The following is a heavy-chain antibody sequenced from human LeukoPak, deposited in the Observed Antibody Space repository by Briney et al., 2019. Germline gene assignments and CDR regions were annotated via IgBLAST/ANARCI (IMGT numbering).Heavy chain of an antibody. CDR2: IKPNSGGT. V-gene: IGHV1-2*02. J-gene: IGHJ4*02. Sequence: ASVKVSCKASGYSFADYYMRWVRQAPGQGLEWMGWIKPNSGGTRSAQKFQGRVTMTRDTSTRTVYMELSSLRSEDTAVYYCARAYADYVPFDYWGQGTLVTVSS. CDR1: GYSFADYY. CDR3: ARAYADYVPFDY. D-gene: IGHD4-17*01.